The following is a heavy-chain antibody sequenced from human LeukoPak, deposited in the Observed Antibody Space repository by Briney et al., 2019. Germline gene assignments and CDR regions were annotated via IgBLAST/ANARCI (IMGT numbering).Heavy chain of an antibody. J-gene: IGHJ6*03. D-gene: IGHD1-26*01. CDR2: ISSSGST. CDR1: GDSISSGDYY. V-gene: IGHV4-61*02. CDR3: ARVRGSSGSYEYYHYMDV. Sequence: SETLSLTCTVSGDSISSGDYYWSWIRQPAGKGLEWIGRISSSGSTNYNPSLKSRVTISVDTSKNQFSLKLSSVTAADTAVYYCARVRGSSGSYEYYHYMDVWGKGTTVTISS.